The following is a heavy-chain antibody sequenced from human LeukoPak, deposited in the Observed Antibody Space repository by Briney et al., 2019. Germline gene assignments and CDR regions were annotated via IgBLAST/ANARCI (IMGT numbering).Heavy chain of an antibody. V-gene: IGHV3-48*02. CDR1: GYPFSSYS. CDR3: ARDRGYFYDQLDY. Sequence: GGSLRLSCVASGYPFSSYSMNWIRQAPGKGLEWVSYISVSGGVRSYADSVKGRSTISRDDARNSLYLQMNSLKDEDTAVYYCARDRGYFYDQLDYWGQGTLVTVSS. CDR2: ISVSGGVR. D-gene: IGHD2/OR15-2a*01. J-gene: IGHJ4*02.